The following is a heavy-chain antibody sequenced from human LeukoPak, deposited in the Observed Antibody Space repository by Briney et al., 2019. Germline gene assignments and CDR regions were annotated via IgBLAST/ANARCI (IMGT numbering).Heavy chain of an antibody. D-gene: IGHD6-13*01. Sequence: VASVKVSCKASGYTFTNYYMHWVRQAPGQGLEWMGIINPSGGSTGYAQRFQGRVTMTRDMSTSTVYMELSSLKSEDTAVFYCARAITEVSSSWYIFDYWGQGTLVTVSS. CDR3: ARAITEVSSSWYIFDY. CDR1: GYTFTNYY. V-gene: IGHV1-46*01. CDR2: INPSGGST. J-gene: IGHJ4*02.